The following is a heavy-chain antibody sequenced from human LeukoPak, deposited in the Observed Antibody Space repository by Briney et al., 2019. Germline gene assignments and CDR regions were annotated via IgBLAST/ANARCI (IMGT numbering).Heavy chain of an antibody. J-gene: IGHJ4*02. D-gene: IGHD2-21*01. Sequence: PGGSLRLSCAASGFTFGSPWMHWVRQAPGKGLVWVSRINSDGSSTSYADSVKGRFTISRDNAKNTLYLQMNSLRAEDTAVYYCARDPQKIDYFDYWGQGTLVTVSS. CDR2: INSDGSST. CDR1: GFTFGSPW. CDR3: ARDPQKIDYFDY. V-gene: IGHV3-74*01.